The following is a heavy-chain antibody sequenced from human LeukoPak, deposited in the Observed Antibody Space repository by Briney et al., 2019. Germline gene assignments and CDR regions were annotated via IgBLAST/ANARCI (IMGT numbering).Heavy chain of an antibody. J-gene: IGHJ4*02. Sequence: GGSLRLSCAASGFTFSSYSMNWVRQAPGKGLEWVSSISSSSTYIYYAASVKGRFTISRDSANNSLYLQMNSLRAEDTAVYYCARETGLGFDYWGQGSLVTVSS. CDR3: ARETGLGFDY. V-gene: IGHV3-21*01. CDR1: GFTFSSYS. D-gene: IGHD3-9*01. CDR2: ISSSSTYI.